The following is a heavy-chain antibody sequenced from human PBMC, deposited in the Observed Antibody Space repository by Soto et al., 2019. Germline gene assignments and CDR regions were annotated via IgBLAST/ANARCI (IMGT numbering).Heavy chain of an antibody. CDR3: ARVGGAAAGTNWFDP. CDR1: GYSISSGAYY. Sequence: QVQLQESGPGLVKPSQTLSLTCIVSGYSISSGAYYWSWIRQHPGKGLEWIGYIYYSGSTYYNPSLKSRVTISVDTSKNQFSLNVSSVTAADTAVYYCARVGGAAAGTNWFDPWGQGTLITVSS. V-gene: IGHV4-31*03. CDR2: IYYSGST. J-gene: IGHJ5*02. D-gene: IGHD6-13*01.